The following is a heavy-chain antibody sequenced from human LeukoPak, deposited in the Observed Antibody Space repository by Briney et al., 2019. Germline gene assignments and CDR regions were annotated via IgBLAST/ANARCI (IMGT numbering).Heavy chain of an antibody. CDR1: GYTFTSYY. Sequence: ASLKVSCKASGYTFTSYYMHWVRQAPGQGLEWMGIINPSGGSTSYAQKFQGRVTMTRDTSTSTVHMQLSSLRSEDTAVYYCARDGTYYYDSSGYYGGTDWGQGTLVTVSS. CDR3: ARDGTYYYDSSGYYGGTD. CDR2: INPSGGST. V-gene: IGHV1-46*01. D-gene: IGHD3-22*01. J-gene: IGHJ4*02.